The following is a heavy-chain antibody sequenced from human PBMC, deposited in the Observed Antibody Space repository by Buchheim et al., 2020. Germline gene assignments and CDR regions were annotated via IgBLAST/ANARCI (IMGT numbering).Heavy chain of an antibody. CDR3: AGQYCSGGSCYDY. CDR1: GFNFGNSG. D-gene: IGHD2-15*01. J-gene: IGHJ4*02. V-gene: IGHV3-23*01. CDR2: ITGNGDTT. Sequence: EVQLLESGGGLVQPGGSLRLSCAASGFNFGNSGMSWVRQAPGKGLEWVSGITGNGDTTYYADSVKGRFTISRDNSKDTVYLQMNSLRAEDTAVYYCAGQYCSGGSCYDYWGQGTL.